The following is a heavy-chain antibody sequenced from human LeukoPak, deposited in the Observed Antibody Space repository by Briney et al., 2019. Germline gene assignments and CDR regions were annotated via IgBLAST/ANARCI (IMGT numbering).Heavy chain of an antibody. D-gene: IGHD3-16*02. CDR2: INPNSGGT. J-gene: IGHJ4*02. Sequence: GASVKVSCKSSGYTFTAYYMHWVRQAPGQGLEWMGWINPNSGGTNYAQKFQGRVTMTRDTSISTAYMELSRLRSDDTAVYYCARDYYYVWGSYRQIYYFDYWGQGTLVTVSS. CDR3: ARDYYYVWGSYRQIYYFDY. V-gene: IGHV1-2*02. CDR1: GYTFTAYY.